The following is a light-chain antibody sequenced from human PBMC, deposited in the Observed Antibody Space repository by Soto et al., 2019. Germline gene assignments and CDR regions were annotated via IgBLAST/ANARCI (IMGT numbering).Light chain of an antibody. CDR1: SSDVGGYNY. CDR3: CSYTVSGTYV. Sequence: QSALTQPASVSGSPGQPITISCTGTSSDVGGYNYVSWYQQHPGKAPKLMIYAVSNRPSGVSNRFSGSKSGNTATLTISGLQAEDEADYYCCSYTVSGTYVFGTGTKVTVL. V-gene: IGLV2-14*01. CDR2: AVS. J-gene: IGLJ1*01.